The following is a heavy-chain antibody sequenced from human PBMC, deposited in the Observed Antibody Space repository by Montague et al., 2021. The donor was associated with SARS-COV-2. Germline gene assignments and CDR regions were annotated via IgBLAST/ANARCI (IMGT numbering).Heavy chain of an antibody. CDR2: ISYTGHTRY. D-gene: IGHD2-2*01. CDR1: GESSDGYF. CDR3: ARSLYSASGCPV. Sequence: SETLSLTCAVYGESSDGYFWSWIRLSPGEALEWIGEISYTGHTRYNPNPSLRGRVSISTASSENQFSLNLTSVTAADTAVYYRARSLYSASGCPVWGQGTKVTVSS. V-gene: IGHV4-34*01. J-gene: IGHJ4*02.